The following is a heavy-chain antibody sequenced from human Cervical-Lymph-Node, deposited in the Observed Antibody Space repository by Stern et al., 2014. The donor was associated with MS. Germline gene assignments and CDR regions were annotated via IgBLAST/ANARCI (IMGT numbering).Heavy chain of an antibody. CDR3: VHDEGH. CDR2: VFWDDEK. J-gene: IGHJ4*02. V-gene: IGHV2-5*02. Sequence: QITLKESGPTLVKPTHTLTLTCTLSGLSHNSSGVGVSWIRQPPGKALEWLALVFWDDEKYYSPSLKNRLTITKDNSKDQVVLTMTDMDPVDTATYFCVHDEGHWGRGILVTVSS. CDR1: GLSHNSSGVG.